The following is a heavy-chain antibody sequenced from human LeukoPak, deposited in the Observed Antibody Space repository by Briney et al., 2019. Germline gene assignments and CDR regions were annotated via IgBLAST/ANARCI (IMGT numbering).Heavy chain of an antibody. CDR3: ARVKIMGGNWFDP. V-gene: IGHV1-2*02. CDR1: GHTFTGYY. CDR2: INPNSGGT. Sequence: ASVKVSCKASGHTFTGYYMHWVRQAPGQGLEWMGWINPNSGGTNYAQKFQGRVTMTRDTSISTAYMELSRLRSDDTAVYYCARVKIMGGNWFDPWGQGTLVTVSS. D-gene: IGHD2-8*01. J-gene: IGHJ5*02.